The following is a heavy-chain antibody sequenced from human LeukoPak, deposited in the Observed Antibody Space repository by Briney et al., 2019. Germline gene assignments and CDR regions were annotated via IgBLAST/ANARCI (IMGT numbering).Heavy chain of an antibody. CDR2: INSDGSST. J-gene: IGHJ6*03. CDR1: GFTFSSYW. D-gene: IGHD6-19*01. CDR3: ARVRWDSSGWPPRDYYYMDV. Sequence: GGSLRLSCAASGFTFSSYWMHWVRQAPGKGLVWVSRINSDGSSTSYADSVKGRFTISRDNVKNTLYLQMNSLRAEDTAVYYCARVRWDSSGWPPRDYYYMDVWGKGTTVTVSS. V-gene: IGHV3-74*01.